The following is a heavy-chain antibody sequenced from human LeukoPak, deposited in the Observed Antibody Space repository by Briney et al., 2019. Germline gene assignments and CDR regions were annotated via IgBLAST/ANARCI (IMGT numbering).Heavy chain of an antibody. Sequence: GGSLRLSCAVSGITLSNYGKSWVRQAPGKGLEWVAGISGSGGGTTYADSVKGRFTISRDNPKNTLYLQRNSLRAEDTAVYFCAKRGVVIRVILVGFHKEAYYFDSWGQGALVTVSS. CDR2: ISGSGGGT. CDR3: AKRGVVIRVILVGFHKEAYYFDS. V-gene: IGHV3-23*01. D-gene: IGHD3-22*01. J-gene: IGHJ4*02. CDR1: GITLSNYG.